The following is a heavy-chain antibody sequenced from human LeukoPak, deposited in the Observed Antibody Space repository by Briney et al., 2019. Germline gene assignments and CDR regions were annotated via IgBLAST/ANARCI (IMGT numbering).Heavy chain of an antibody. Sequence: GASVTVSCKVSGYTLTELSMHWVRQAPGKGLEWMGGFYPEDGGTIYAQKFQGRVTMTEDTSTDTAYMELSSLRSEDTAVYYCATEYYYDSSGYYWRAFDIWGQGTMVTVSS. V-gene: IGHV1-24*01. D-gene: IGHD3-22*01. CDR2: FYPEDGGT. CDR3: ATEYYYDSSGYYWRAFDI. J-gene: IGHJ3*02. CDR1: GYTLTELS.